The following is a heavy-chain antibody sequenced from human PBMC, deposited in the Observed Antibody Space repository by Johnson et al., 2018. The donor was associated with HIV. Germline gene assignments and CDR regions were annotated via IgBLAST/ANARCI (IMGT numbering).Heavy chain of an antibody. CDR3: TVRISMILALTRRDQDI. Sequence: VLLVESGGGLVQPGGSLRLSCTASGFRFSNAWMGWVRQAPGKGLEWLGRIKSKTDGGTTDYAAPVKGGFTISRDDSKNTLYLQMNSLKTEDSAVYYCTVRISMILALTRRDQDIWGQGTMVTVSS. CDR2: IKSKTDGGTT. J-gene: IGHJ3*02. CDR1: GFRFSNAW. V-gene: IGHV3-15*01. D-gene: IGHD3-22*01.